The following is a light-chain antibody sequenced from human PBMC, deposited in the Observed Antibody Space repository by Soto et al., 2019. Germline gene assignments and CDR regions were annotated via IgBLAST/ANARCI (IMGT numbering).Light chain of an antibody. CDR2: RNN. Sequence: QSVLTQPPSASGTPGHRVTISCSGSSSNIGSNYVYWYQQLPGTAPKLLIYRNNQRPSGVPDRFSGSKSGTSASLAISGLRSEDEADYYCAAWDDSLSGFYVFGTGTKVTV. CDR3: AAWDDSLSGFYV. V-gene: IGLV1-47*01. J-gene: IGLJ1*01. CDR1: SSNIGSNY.